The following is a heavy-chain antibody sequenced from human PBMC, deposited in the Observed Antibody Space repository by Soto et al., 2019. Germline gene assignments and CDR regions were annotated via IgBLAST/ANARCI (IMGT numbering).Heavy chain of an antibody. D-gene: IGHD2-15*01. V-gene: IGHV2-26*01. CDR3: ARIPNPGWWDKTQYYFDY. Sequence: SCPTLVNPTETLTLTCTVSGFSLSNARMGVSWIRQPPGKALEWLAHIFSNDEKSYSTSLKSRLTISKDTSKSQVVLTMTNMDPVDTATYYCARIPNPGWWDKTQYYFDYWGQGTLVTVSS. CDR1: GFSLSNARMG. CDR2: IFSNDEK. J-gene: IGHJ4*02.